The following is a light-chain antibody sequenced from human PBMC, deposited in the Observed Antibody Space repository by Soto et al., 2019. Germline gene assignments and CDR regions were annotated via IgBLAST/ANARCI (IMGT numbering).Light chain of an antibody. CDR3: MQRKEFPVN. V-gene: IGKV2-40*01. J-gene: IGKJ4*01. CDR1: EVFYDSDDGTTY. Sequence: IVLTQSPRARATPPFRPGPSSCISSEVFYDSDDGTTYLDWYLQKPGQSPQLLIYTLSYRASGVPDRFSGSGSGTDFTLNISRVEAEDVGVYYCMQRKEFPVNFGRGTTVDIK. CDR2: TLS.